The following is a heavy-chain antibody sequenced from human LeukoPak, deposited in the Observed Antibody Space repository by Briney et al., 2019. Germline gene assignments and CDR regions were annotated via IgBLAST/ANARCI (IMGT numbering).Heavy chain of an antibody. Sequence: SETLSLTCAVYGGSFSGYCWSWIRQPPGKGLEWIGEINHSGSTNYNPSLKSRVTISVDTSKNQFSLKLSSVTAADTAVYYCARDSSSWYYYGMDVWGQGTTVTVSS. J-gene: IGHJ6*02. V-gene: IGHV4-34*01. CDR1: GGSFSGYC. CDR2: INHSGST. CDR3: ARDSSSWYYYGMDV. D-gene: IGHD6-13*01.